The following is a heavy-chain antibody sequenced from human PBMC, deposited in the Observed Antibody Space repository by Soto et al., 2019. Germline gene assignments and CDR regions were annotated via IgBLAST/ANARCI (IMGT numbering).Heavy chain of an antibody. CDR1: GGSVNGYY. J-gene: IGHJ5*02. V-gene: IGHV4-34*01. CDR2: INHTGGT. CDR3: ATRITVFGLLVPPFDP. D-gene: IGHD3-3*01. Sequence: KPSETLSRTCAVDGGSVNGYYWNWIRQPPGKGLEWIGEINHTGGTHYNPSLKSRVTMSVDTSKNQFSLRLSSVTAADTAIYYCATRITVFGLLVPPFDPWGQGTQFTVSS.